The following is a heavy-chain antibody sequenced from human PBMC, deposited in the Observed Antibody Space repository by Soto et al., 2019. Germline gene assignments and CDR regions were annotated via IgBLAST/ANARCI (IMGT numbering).Heavy chain of an antibody. Sequence: SETLSLTCTVSGGSVSSYSWSWIRQPPGKGLEWIGNISYSGSTTYNPSLKSRVTISVDTSKNQFSLSLTSVTAADTAVYYCARHVTYTYRLYGFAIWSQGTMVTVSS. CDR2: ISYSGST. CDR1: GGSVSSYS. J-gene: IGHJ3*02. D-gene: IGHD4-4*01. V-gene: IGHV4-59*08. CDR3: ARHVTYTYRLYGFAI.